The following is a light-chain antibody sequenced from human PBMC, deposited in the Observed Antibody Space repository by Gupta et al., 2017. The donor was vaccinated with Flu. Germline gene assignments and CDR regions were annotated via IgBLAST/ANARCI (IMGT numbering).Light chain of an antibody. V-gene: IGKV4-1*01. CDR2: WAS. CDR1: QNICYSSNNKNN. Sequence: SLGERATINCRSSQNICYSSNNKNNLAWYRQKPGQPPELLITWASTRESGVPDRFSGGGSGTDFTLTISSLQAEDVAVYYCQQDDSSPPTFGQGTRVEIK. CDR3: QQDDSSPPT. J-gene: IGKJ1*01.